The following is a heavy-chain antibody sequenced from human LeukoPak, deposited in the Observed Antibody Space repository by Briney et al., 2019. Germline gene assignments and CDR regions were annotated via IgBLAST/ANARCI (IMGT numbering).Heavy chain of an antibody. D-gene: IGHD2-8*01. Sequence: PSETLSLTCTVSGGSISSSSYYWGWLRQPPGKGLEWIGRVYYSGSTYYNPSLKSRVTISVDTSKNQFSLKLSSVTAADTAVYYCARDDPCTNGVCRLGGYFDYWGQGTLVTVSS. CDR2: VYYSGST. CDR1: GGSISSSSYY. V-gene: IGHV4-39*07. CDR3: ARDDPCTNGVCRLGGYFDY. J-gene: IGHJ4*02.